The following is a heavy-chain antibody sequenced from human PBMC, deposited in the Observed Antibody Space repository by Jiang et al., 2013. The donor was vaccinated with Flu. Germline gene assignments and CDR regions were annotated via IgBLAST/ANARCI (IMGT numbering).Heavy chain of an antibody. CDR1: TFTSYA. J-gene: IGHJ4*02. Sequence: TFTSYAMHWVRQAPGQRLEWMGWINAGNGNTKYSQKFQGRVTITRDTSASTAYMELSSLRSEDTAVYYCARAGYSNYFDYWGQGTLVTVSS. V-gene: IGHV1-3*01. D-gene: IGHD4-11*01. CDR2: INAGNGNT. CDR3: ARAGYSNYFDY.